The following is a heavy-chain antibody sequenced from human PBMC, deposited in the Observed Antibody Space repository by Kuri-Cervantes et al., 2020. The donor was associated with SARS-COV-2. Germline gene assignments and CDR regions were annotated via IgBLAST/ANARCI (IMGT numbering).Heavy chain of an antibody. Sequence: GSLRLSCTVSGGSISSSSYYWGWIRQPPGKGLEWIGSIYYSGSTYYNPSLKSRVTISVDTSKNQFSLKLSSVTAADTAVYYCARTLASITGTYMDVWGKETTVTVSS. V-gene: IGHV4-39*07. J-gene: IGHJ6*03. CDR3: ARTLASITGTYMDV. CDR2: IYYSGST. D-gene: IGHD1-7*01. CDR1: GGSISSSSYY.